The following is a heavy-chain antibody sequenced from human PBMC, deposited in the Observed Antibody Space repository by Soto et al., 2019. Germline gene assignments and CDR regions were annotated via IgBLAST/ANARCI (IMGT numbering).Heavy chain of an antibody. J-gene: IGHJ6*02. CDR3: ARVSYCSAGSCPREYYYYGMDV. Sequence: GASVKVSCKASGGTFSSYAISWVRQAPGQGLEWMGGIIPIFGTANYAQKFQGRVTITADESTSTAYMELSSLRSEDTAVYYCARVSYCSAGSCPREYYYYGMDVWGQGTTVTVSS. CDR2: IIPIFGTA. CDR1: GGTFSSYA. V-gene: IGHV1-69*13. D-gene: IGHD2-15*01.